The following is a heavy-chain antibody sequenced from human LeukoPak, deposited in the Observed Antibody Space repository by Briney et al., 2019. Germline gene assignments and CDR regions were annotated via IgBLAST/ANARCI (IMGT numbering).Heavy chain of an antibody. CDR2: ISTYNGNT. D-gene: IGHD5-18*01. CDR3: ARVGTRYSYGPPDYFDY. Sequence: ASVKVSCKASGSSFTGYYMHWVRQAPGQGLEWMGWISTYNGNTNYAQNLQGRVTMTTDTSTSTAYMELRSLRADDTAVYYCARVGTRYSYGPPDYFDYWGQGTLVSVSS. J-gene: IGHJ4*02. V-gene: IGHV1-18*04. CDR1: GSSFTGYY.